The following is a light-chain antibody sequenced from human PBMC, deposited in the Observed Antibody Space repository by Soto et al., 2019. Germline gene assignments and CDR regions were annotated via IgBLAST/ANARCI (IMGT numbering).Light chain of an antibody. CDR1: SSDVGSYNL. CDR3: CSYAGSSTYV. Sequence: LTQPASVSGSPGQSITISCPGTSSDVGSYNLVSWYQQHPGKAPKLMIYEVSKRPSGVSNRFSGSKSGNTASLTISGLQAEDEADYYCCSYAGSSTYVFGTGTKVTVL. V-gene: IGLV2-23*02. J-gene: IGLJ1*01. CDR2: EVS.